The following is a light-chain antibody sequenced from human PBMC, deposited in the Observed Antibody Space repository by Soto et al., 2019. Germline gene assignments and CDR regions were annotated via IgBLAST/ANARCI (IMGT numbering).Light chain of an antibody. J-gene: IGKJ2*01. Sequence: EVVLTQSPVTLSLSPGDRAALSCRASQSVSTALAWYQHKPGQAPRLLIYDASNRATGVPARFSGSGSGTDFTLTISSLEPEDFAVYFCQQRRKRPPTIGQGNKLDI. V-gene: IGKV3-11*01. CDR3: QQRRKRPPT. CDR2: DAS. CDR1: QSVSTA.